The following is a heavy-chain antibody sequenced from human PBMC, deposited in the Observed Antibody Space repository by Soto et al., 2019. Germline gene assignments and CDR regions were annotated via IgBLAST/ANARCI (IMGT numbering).Heavy chain of an antibody. V-gene: IGHV3-7*01. Sequence: EVQLVESGGGLVQPGGSLRLSCAASGFIFSDYSMSWVRQSPAKGLEGVANIKQDGGEEDYVDSVKGRLTISRDNAKNSLYLQMNSLRAEDTAVYYCARVKYESRGPTKYRAFDLWGQGTMVTVSS. CDR1: GFIFSDYS. CDR2: IKQDGGEE. J-gene: IGHJ3*01. CDR3: ARVKYESRGPTKYRAFDL. D-gene: IGHD3-22*01.